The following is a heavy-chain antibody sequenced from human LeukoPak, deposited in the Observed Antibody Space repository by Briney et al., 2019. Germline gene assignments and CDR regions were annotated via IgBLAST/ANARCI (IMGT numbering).Heavy chain of an antibody. CDR1: GFTFSSYS. Sequence: PGGSLRLSCAASGFTFSSYSMNWVRQAPGKGLEWVSSISSSSSYIYYADSVKGRFTIYRDNAKNSLYLQMNSLRAQVTAVYYCARDGYVWGSYRYGGSWFDPWGQGTLVTVSS. CDR3: ARDGYVWGSYRYGGSWFDP. J-gene: IGHJ5*02. V-gene: IGHV3-21*01. D-gene: IGHD3-16*02. CDR2: ISSSSSYI.